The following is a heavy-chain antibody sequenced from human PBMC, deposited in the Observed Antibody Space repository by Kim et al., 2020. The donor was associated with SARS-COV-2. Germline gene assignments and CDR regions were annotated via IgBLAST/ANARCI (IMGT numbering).Heavy chain of an antibody. CDR2: ISSSSSYI. Sequence: GGSLRLSCAASGFTFSSYSMNWVRQAPGKGLEWVSSISSSSSYIYYADSVKGRFTISRDNAKNSLYLQMNSLRAEDTAVYYCARAQGDHEDRVYWGQGTLVTVSS. D-gene: IGHD2-15*01. V-gene: IGHV3-21*01. CDR1: GFTFSSYS. J-gene: IGHJ4*02. CDR3: ARAQGDHEDRVY.